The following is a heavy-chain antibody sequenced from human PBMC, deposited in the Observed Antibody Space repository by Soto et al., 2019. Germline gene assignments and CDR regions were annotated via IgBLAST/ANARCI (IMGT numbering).Heavy chain of an antibody. V-gene: IGHV3-48*02. CDR2: ITGSGNTI. Sequence: PGGSLRLSCLASGFTFSSYSMNWVRQAPGKGLEWVSYITGSGNTIYYADSVRGRFTISRDNAKNSLYLQMNSLTDEDTAVYYCARRAATGTSWFDPRGQGTLVTVSS. CDR1: GFTFSSYS. J-gene: IGHJ5*02. D-gene: IGHD1-1*01. CDR3: ARRAATGTSWFDP.